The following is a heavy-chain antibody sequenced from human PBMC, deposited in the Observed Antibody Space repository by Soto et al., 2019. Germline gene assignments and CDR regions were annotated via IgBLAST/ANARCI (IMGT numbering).Heavy chain of an antibody. CDR3: ARTVSNDKYIVGAAVVDY. CDR1: GFTFSSYA. Sequence: QVQLVESGGGVVQPGRSLRLSCAASGFTFSSYAMHWVRQAPGKGLEWVAVISYDGSNKYYADSVKGRFTISRDNSKNTLDLQMNRLRAEDTAVYYCARTVSNDKYIVGAAVVDYWGHGTLINVSS. CDR2: ISYDGSNK. J-gene: IGHJ4*01. V-gene: IGHV3-30-3*01. D-gene: IGHD1-26*01.